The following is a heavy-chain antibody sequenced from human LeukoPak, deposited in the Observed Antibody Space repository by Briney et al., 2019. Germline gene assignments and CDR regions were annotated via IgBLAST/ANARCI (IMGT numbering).Heavy chain of an antibody. CDR1: GFTFSSYW. V-gene: IGHV3-74*01. D-gene: IGHD2-2*01. J-gene: IGHJ5*02. Sequence: GGSLRLSCAASGFTFSSYWMHWVRQAPGKGLVWVSRINSDGSSTSYADSVKGRFTISRNNAKNTLYLQMNSLRAEDTAVYYCARDLKEYQLLVGIDPWGQGTLVTVSS. CDR2: INSDGSST. CDR3: ARDLKEYQLLVGIDP.